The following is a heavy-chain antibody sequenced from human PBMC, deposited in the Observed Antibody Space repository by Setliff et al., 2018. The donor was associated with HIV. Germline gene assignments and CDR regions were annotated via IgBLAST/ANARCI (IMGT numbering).Heavy chain of an antibody. CDR2: MHNGGST. J-gene: IGHJ6*03. Sequence: NPSETLSLTCAVSAGSISSTYYWAWIRQAPGKGLEWIATMHNGGSTHYNPSLKSRVTMSVDTSKNQFSLKLSSVTAADTAVYYCARHMEIYYYYMDVWGKGTTVTVSS. CDR3: ARHMEIYYYYMDV. CDR1: AGSISSTYY. D-gene: IGHD1-1*01. V-gene: IGHV4-39*01.